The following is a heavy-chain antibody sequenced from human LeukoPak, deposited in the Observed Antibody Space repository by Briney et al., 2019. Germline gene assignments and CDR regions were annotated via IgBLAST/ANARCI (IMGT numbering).Heavy chain of an antibody. CDR3: AKDVDDFGDYVLDH. D-gene: IGHD4-17*01. J-gene: IGHJ4*02. V-gene: IGHV3-43*02. Sequence: GGSLRLSCAASGFTFGDYAMHWVRQAPGKGLEWLSLISGDGASTDYAESLKGRVAISRDNSKNSLSLQMNSLRAEDTALYYCAKDVDDFGDYVLDHWGQGTLVTVCS. CDR2: ISGDGAST. CDR1: GFTFGDYA.